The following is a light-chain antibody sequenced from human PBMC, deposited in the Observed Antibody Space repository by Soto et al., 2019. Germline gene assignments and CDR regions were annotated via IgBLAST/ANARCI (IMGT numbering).Light chain of an antibody. CDR3: QQYSDWAPIT. V-gene: IGKV3-20*01. J-gene: IGKJ4*01. CDR2: GAS. Sequence: IVLTQSPGTLSLSPGEGATLSCRASRTVSSTYLAWYQQKPGQAPRLLIYGASSRATGIPDRFSGSGSGTDFTLSISRLEPEDFAVYYCQQYSDWAPITFGGGTKVEIK. CDR1: RTVSSTY.